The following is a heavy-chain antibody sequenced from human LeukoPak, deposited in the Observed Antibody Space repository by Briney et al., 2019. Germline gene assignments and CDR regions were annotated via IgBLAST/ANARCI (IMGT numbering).Heavy chain of an antibody. CDR2: ISGSGGST. V-gene: IGHV3-23*01. J-gene: IGHJ6*03. D-gene: IGHD6-13*01. CDR3: ARVVAAAGTNYYYMDV. Sequence: GGSLRLSCAASGFTFSSYGMSWVRQAPGKGLEWVSAISGSGGSTYYADSVKGRFTISRDNSKNTLYLQMNSLRAEDTAVYYCARVVAAAGTNYYYMDVWGKGTTVTVSS. CDR1: GFTFSSYG.